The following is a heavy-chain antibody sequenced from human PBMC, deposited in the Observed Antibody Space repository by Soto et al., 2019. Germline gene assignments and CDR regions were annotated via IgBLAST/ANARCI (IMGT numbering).Heavy chain of an antibody. CDR3: ARGPEGWNYFDY. D-gene: IGHD6-19*01. J-gene: IGHJ4*02. CDR1: GYTFTSYG. V-gene: IGHV1-3*01. CDR2: INAGNGNT. Sequence: GASVKVSCKASGYTFTSYGIHWVRQAPGQRLEWTGWINAGNGNTKYSEKFQGRVTITRDTSASTAYLELSSLRSEDTAVYYCARGPEGWNYFDYWGQGTLVTVSS.